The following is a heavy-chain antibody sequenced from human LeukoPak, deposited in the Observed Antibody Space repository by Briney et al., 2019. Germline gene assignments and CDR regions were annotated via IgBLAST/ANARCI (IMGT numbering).Heavy chain of an antibody. CDR3: ARVCGYSSSWYHYYYYMDV. CDR1: GFTFSSYW. J-gene: IGHJ6*03. Sequence: GGSLRLSCAASGFTFSSYWMSWVRQAPGKGLEWVANIKQDGSEKYYVDSVKGRFTISRDNAKNSLYLQMNSLRAEDTAVYYCARVCGYSSSWYHYYYYMDVWGKGTTVTISS. V-gene: IGHV3-7*01. D-gene: IGHD6-13*01. CDR2: IKQDGSEK.